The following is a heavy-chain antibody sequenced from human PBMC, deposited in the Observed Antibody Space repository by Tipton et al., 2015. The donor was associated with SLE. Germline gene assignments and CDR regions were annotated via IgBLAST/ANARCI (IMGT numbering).Heavy chain of an antibody. CDR1: GGSLTGHY. Sequence: GLVKPSETLSLTCAVYGGSLTGHYWSWIRQTPGKGLEWIGEINHSGSTDYNPSLKSRVTISVDTSKNHFSLKLSSVTAADTAVYYCARLGGFGFSFDIWGQGKMVTVSS. D-gene: IGHD2-15*01. V-gene: IGHV4-34*01. J-gene: IGHJ3*02. CDR3: ARLGGFGFSFDI. CDR2: INHSGST.